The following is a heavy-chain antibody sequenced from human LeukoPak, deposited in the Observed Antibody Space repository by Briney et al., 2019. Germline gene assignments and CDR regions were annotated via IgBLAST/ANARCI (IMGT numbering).Heavy chain of an antibody. CDR1: GYTFTGHY. CDR3: ARGYCSSTSCYGAGY. CDR2: INPNSGGT. D-gene: IGHD2-2*01. V-gene: IGHV1-2*02. Sequence: ASVKVSCKASGYTFTGHYMHWVRQAPGQGLEWMGWINPNSGGTNYAQKFQGRVTMTRDTSISAAYMELSRLRSDDTAVYYCARGYCSSTSCYGAGYWGQGTLVTVSS. J-gene: IGHJ4*02.